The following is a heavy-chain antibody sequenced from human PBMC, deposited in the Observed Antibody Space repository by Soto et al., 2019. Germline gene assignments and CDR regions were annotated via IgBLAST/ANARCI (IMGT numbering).Heavy chain of an antibody. CDR1: GGSISSGDYY. J-gene: IGHJ4*02. CDR3: AIDGGNSVYFDY. V-gene: IGHV4-30-4*01. D-gene: IGHD4-4*01. CDR2: IYYSGST. Sequence: QVQLQESGPGLVKPSQTLSLTCTVSGGSISSGDYYWSWIRQPPGRGLEWIGYIYYSGSTYSNPSLTGRVTISVDTSKNRCSLKLSSVAASDTAVYYCAIDGGNSVYFDYWGQGTLVTVSS.